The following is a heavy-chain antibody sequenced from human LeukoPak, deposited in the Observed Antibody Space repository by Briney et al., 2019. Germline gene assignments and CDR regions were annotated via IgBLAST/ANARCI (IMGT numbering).Heavy chain of an antibody. Sequence: GGSLRLSCGASGFIFTNAWMTWVRQAPGKGLEWVGRIKSNPRGGTTDAATAVKGRFSISRDDSKDTLYLQMTSLRTEDTAVYYCTTLSHDIHYWGQGTLVTVSP. V-gene: IGHV3-15*01. CDR3: TTLSHDIHY. J-gene: IGHJ4*02. CDR2: IKSNPRGGTT. D-gene: IGHD3-9*01. CDR1: GFIFTNAW.